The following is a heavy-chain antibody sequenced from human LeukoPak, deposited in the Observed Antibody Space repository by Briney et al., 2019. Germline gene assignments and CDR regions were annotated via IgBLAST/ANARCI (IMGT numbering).Heavy chain of an antibody. CDR3: AGPIVVVPAALTADDY. J-gene: IGHJ4*02. V-gene: IGHV3-30*04. CDR1: GFTFSSYA. D-gene: IGHD2-2*01. CDR2: ISYDGSNK. Sequence: PGGSLRLSCAASGFTFSSYAMHWVRQAPGKGLEWVAVISYDGSNKYYADSVKGRFTISRDNAKNSLYLQMNSLRDEDTAVYYCAGPIVVVPAALTADDYWGQGTLVTVSS.